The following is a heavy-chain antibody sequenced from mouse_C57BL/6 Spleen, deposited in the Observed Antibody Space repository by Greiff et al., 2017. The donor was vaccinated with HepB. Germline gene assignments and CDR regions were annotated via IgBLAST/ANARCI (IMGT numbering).Heavy chain of an antibody. CDR3: ARNFIYYDYDVGAMDY. D-gene: IGHD2-4*01. CDR1: GYTFTSYW. V-gene: IGHV1-52*01. CDR2: IDPSDSET. J-gene: IGHJ4*01. Sequence: VQLQQPGAELVRPGSSVKLSCKASGYTFTSYWMHWVKQRPIQGLEWIGNIDPSDSETHYNQKFKDKATLTVDKSSSTAYMQLSSLTSEDSAVYYCARNFIYYDYDVGAMDYWGQGTSVTVSS.